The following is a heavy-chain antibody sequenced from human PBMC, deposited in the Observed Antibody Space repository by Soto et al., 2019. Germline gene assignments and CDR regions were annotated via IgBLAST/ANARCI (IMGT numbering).Heavy chain of an antibody. CDR2: IYYSGST. Sequence: SETLSLTCSVSGASIHNGGYFWGWVRQPPGKGLEWIGNIYYSGSTYYTPSLKSRVTISVDTSQNQFSLRLSSVTAADTAMYYCARHPYSNLWYNWLDPWGQGTLVTVSS. V-gene: IGHV4-39*01. D-gene: IGHD6-13*01. CDR3: ARHPYSNLWYNWLDP. J-gene: IGHJ5*02. CDR1: GASIHNGGYF.